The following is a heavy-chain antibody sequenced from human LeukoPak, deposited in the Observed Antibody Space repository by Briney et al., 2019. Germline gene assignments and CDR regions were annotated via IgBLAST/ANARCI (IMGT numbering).Heavy chain of an antibody. D-gene: IGHD5-18*01. V-gene: IGHV3-21*01. CDR3: ARAGAAMAHFDY. Sequence: PWGSLRLSCAASGFTFSSYSMNWVRQAPGKGLEWVSSISSSSSYIYYADSVKGRFTISRDNAKNSLYLQMNSLRAEDTAVYYCARAGAAMAHFDYWGQGTLVTVSS. CDR2: ISSSSSYI. CDR1: GFTFSSYS. J-gene: IGHJ4*02.